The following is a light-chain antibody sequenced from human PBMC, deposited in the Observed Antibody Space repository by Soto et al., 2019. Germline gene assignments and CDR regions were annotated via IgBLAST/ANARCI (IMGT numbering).Light chain of an antibody. Sequence: QSALTQPASVSGSPGQSITISCTGTSSDVGGYNYVSWYQQHPGKAPKLMIHDVSNRPSGVSNRFSGSKSGNTASLTISGLQAEDEADYYCSSYTSSSTLYVVFGGGTKLTVL. J-gene: IGLJ2*01. V-gene: IGLV2-14*01. CDR2: DVS. CDR1: SSDVGGYNY. CDR3: SSYTSSSTLYVV.